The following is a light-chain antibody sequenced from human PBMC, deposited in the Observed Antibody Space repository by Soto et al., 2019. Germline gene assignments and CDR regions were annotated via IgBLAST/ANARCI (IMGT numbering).Light chain of an antibody. CDR1: SSDVGGYNY. CDR3: GSYTSSSTYV. CDR2: EVS. V-gene: IGLV2-14*01. J-gene: IGLJ1*01. Sequence: QSVLTQPGSVCGSPGESITISCTGTSSDVGGYNYVSWYQQHPGKAPKLMIYEVSNRPSGVSNRFSGSKSGNTASLTISGLQAEDEADYYCGSYTSSSTYVFGTGTKVTVL.